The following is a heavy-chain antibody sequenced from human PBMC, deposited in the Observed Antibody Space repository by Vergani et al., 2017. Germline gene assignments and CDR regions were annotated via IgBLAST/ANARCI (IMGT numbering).Heavy chain of an antibody. CDR2: ISYDGSNK. Sequence: QVQLVESGGGVVQPGRSLRLSCAASGFTFSSYAMHWVRQAPGKGLEWVAVISYDGSNKYYADSVKGRFTISRDNSKNTLYLQMNSLRAEDTAVYYCAKSVYYDSSGYYSPFDYWGQGTLVTVSS. J-gene: IGHJ4*02. CDR1: GFTFSSYA. V-gene: IGHV3-30-3*02. CDR3: AKSVYYDSSGYYSPFDY. D-gene: IGHD3-22*01.